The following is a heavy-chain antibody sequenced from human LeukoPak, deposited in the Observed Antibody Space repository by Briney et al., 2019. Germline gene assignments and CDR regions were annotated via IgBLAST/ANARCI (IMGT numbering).Heavy chain of an antibody. CDR3: ARTFSSGWYSPTDY. CDR2: ISYEGSNK. J-gene: IGHJ4*02. D-gene: IGHD6-19*01. V-gene: IGHV3-30-3*01. CDR1: GFTFSSYA. Sequence: GGSLRLSCAASGFTFSSYAMHWVRQAPGKGLEWGAVISYEGSNKYYADSVKGRFTISRDNSKNTLYLQMNSLRAEDTAVYYCARTFSSGWYSPTDYWGQGTLVTVSS.